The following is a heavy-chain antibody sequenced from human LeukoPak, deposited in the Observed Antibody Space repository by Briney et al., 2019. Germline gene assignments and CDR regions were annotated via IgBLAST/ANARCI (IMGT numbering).Heavy chain of an antibody. V-gene: IGHV3-30*04. Sequence: GRSLRHSCAASGFTFSSYAMHWVRQAPGKGLEWVAVISYAGSNKYYADSVKGRFTISRDNSKNTLYLQMNSLRAEDTAVYYCARDPSYRRSGWYGGYFDYWGQGTLVTVSS. CDR2: ISYAGSNK. CDR1: GFTFSSYA. CDR3: ARDPSYRRSGWYGGYFDY. J-gene: IGHJ4*02. D-gene: IGHD6-19*01.